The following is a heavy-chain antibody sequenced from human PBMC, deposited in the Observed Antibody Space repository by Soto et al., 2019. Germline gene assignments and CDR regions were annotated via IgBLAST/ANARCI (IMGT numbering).Heavy chain of an antibody. CDR1: GFTFSSYG. V-gene: IGHV3-33*01. D-gene: IGHD2-15*01. CDR2: IWYDGSNK. CDR3: ARDRGGSCLDY. Sequence: QVQLVESGGGVVQPGRSLRLSCAASGFTFSSYGMHWVRQAPGKGLEWVAVIWYDGSNKYYADSVKGRFTISRDNSKNTLYLQMNSLRAEDTAVYYRARDRGGSCLDYWGQGTLVTVSS. J-gene: IGHJ4*02.